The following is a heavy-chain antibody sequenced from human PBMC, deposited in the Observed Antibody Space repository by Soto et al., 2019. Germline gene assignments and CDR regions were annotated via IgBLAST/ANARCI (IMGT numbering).Heavy chain of an antibody. J-gene: IGHJ6*02. D-gene: IGHD3-10*01. V-gene: IGHV3-23*01. CDR1: GFTFSSYA. CDR2: ISGSGGST. CDR3: AKSVVRGLFHYYYYGMDV. Sequence: GGSVRLSCAASGFTFSSYAMSWVRQAPGEGLEWVSAISGSGGSTYYADSVKGRFTISRDNSKNTLYLQMNSLRAEDTAVYYCAKSVVRGLFHYYYYGMDVWGQGNTVTVSS.